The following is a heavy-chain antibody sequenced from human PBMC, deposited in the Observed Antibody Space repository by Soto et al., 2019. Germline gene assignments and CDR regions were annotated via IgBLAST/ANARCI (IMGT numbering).Heavy chain of an antibody. V-gene: IGHV3-30*04. J-gene: IGHJ4*02. D-gene: IGHD4-4*01. Sequence: LRLSCETSGFSFSSYVLHWVRQAPGKGLEWVAVLSYYERDKYYADSVKGRFTISRDNSKNTLYLQMNSLRTEDTAVYYCAREGSGDAYSAGGAMDCWGQGTLVTVSS. CDR3: AREGSGDAYSAGGAMDC. CDR1: GFSFSSYV. CDR2: LSYYERDK.